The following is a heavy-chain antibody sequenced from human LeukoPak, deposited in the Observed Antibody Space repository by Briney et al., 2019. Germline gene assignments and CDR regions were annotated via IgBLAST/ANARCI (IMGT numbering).Heavy chain of an antibody. Sequence: PGGSLRLSCAASGFTVSSNYMSWVRQAPGKGLEWVSVIYNGGSTYYADSVKGRFTISRDNSKNTPYLQMNSLRAEDTAVYYCARGGYTYGSGYYYGMDVWGQGTTVTVSS. D-gene: IGHD5-18*01. J-gene: IGHJ6*02. CDR2: IYNGGST. V-gene: IGHV3-53*01. CDR1: GFTVSSNY. CDR3: ARGGYTYGSGYYYGMDV.